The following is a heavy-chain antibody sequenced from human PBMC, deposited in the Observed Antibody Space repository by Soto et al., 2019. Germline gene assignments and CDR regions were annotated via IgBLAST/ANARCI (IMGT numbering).Heavy chain of an antibody. CDR2: IYYSGST. J-gene: IGHJ5*02. CDR1: GGSISSGGYY. D-gene: IGHD1-20*01. V-gene: IGHV4-31*03. CDR3: AREWYNWNQNWFDP. Sequence: TLSLPCTVSGGSISSGGYYWSSIRQHPGKGLEWIGYIYYSGSTYYNPSLKSRVTISVDTSKNQFSLKLSSVTAADTAVYYCAREWYNWNQNWFDPWGQGTLVTVSS.